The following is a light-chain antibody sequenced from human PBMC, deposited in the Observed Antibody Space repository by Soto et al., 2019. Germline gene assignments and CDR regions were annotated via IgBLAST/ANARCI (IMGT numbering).Light chain of an antibody. Sequence: EIVLTQSPATLALSAWERATLSCRASQSISTFLSWFQQKPGQAPRLLIYDTSNRATGIPARFSGSGSGTDFTLTISSLEPEDFAVYYCQQRSNWPRTFGQGTKVDIK. V-gene: IGKV3-11*01. J-gene: IGKJ1*01. CDR3: QQRSNWPRT. CDR2: DTS. CDR1: QSISTF.